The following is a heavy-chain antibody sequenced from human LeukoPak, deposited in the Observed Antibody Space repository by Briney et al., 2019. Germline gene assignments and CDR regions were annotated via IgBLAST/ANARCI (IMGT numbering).Heavy chain of an antibody. Sequence: SETLSLTCAVYGGSFSGYYWSWIRQPPGKGLEWIGEINHSGSTNYNPSLKSRVTISVDTSKNQFSLKLSSVTAAVTAVYYCARGPGDYVWGSYRRFDYWGQGTLVTVSS. V-gene: IGHV4-34*01. CDR1: GGSFSGYY. D-gene: IGHD3-16*02. J-gene: IGHJ4*02. CDR3: ARGPGDYVWGSYRRFDY. CDR2: INHSGST.